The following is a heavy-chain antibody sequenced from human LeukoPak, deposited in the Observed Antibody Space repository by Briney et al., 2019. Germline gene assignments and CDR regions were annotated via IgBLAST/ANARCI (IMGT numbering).Heavy chain of an antibody. Sequence: SETLSLTCTASGGSMSRYYWSWIRQPPRKGLEWIGYMYYSGSTKYNPSLKSRVTISVDTSKNQFSLKLSSVTAADTAVYYCARSSTGSYFDYWGQGTLVTVSS. J-gene: IGHJ4*02. V-gene: IGHV4-59*01. CDR2: MYYSGST. CDR3: ARSSTGSYFDY. CDR1: GGSMSRYY. D-gene: IGHD3-3*02.